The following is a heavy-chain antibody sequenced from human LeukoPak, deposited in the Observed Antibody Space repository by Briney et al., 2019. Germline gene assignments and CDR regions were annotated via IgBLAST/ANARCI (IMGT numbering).Heavy chain of an antibody. CDR3: ARHSCTNGVCYTLDY. J-gene: IGHJ4*02. Sequence: SETLSLTCTVSGGSISSSSYYWGWIRQPPGKGLEWIGSISYSGSTYYNPSLKSRVTISVDTSKNQFSLKLSSVTAADTAVYYCARHSCTNGVCYTLDYWGQGTLVTVSS. D-gene: IGHD2-8*01. CDR1: GGSISSSSYY. CDR2: ISYSGST. V-gene: IGHV4-39*01.